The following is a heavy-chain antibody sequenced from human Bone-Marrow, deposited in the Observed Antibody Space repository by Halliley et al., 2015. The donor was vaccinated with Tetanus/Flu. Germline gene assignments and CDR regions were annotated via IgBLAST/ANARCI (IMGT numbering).Heavy chain of an antibody. J-gene: IGHJ2*01. Sequence: TLSLTCTVSGGFIGGSYWWSWVRQPPGKGLEWIGEVYHSGTPVYNPSFRSRVTISVDKSKTQFSLRLNSVTAADTAVYYCARVNDSGANAYWYFDLWGRGSLVTVSS. CDR2: VYHSGTP. V-gene: IGHV4-4*02. D-gene: IGHD4-17*01. CDR3: ARVNDSGANAYWYFDL. CDR1: GGFIGGSYW.